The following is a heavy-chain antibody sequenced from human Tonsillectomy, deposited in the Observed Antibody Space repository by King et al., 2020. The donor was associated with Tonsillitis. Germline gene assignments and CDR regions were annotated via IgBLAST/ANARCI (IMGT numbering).Heavy chain of an antibody. CDR3: ASGAAYYYYVMAV. D-gene: IGHD1-26*01. CDR2: IYNGGST. V-gene: IGHV3-53*04. CDR1: GFTVSNNY. J-gene: IGHJ6*02. Sequence: VQLVESGGGLVQPGGSLRLSCAASGFTVSNNYMSWVRQAPGKGLEWVSVIYNGGSTYYADSVKGRFTISRHNSKNTLYLQMNSLRAEDTAVYYCASGAAYYYYVMAVGAKGPRSPSP.